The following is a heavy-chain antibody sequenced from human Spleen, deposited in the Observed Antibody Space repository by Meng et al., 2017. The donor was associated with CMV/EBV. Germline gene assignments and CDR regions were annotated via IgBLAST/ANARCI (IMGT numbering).Heavy chain of an antibody. CDR2: INIDGSTT. CDR1: GSAFNNYW. J-gene: IGHJ4*02. V-gene: IGHV3-74*01. Sequence: GGSLRLSCAASGSAFNNYWMHWVRQGPGKGLVWVPRINIDGSTTSYADSVKGRFTISRDNAKNTLYLQMNSLRAEDTGVYYCARDLLQSDYWGQGTLVTVSS. D-gene: IGHD3-22*01. CDR3: ARDLLQSDY.